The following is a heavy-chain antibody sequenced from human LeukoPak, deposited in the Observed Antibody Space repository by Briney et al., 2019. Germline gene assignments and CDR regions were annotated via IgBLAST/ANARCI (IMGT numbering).Heavy chain of an antibody. V-gene: IGHV4-59*01. CDR3: ARYAADGRTLEY. CDR1: GFTFDDYA. Sequence: GSLRLSCAASGFTFDDYAMHWIRQPPGKGLEWIGYIHYSGSTSYSPSHKSRVTISVDTSRVQFSLKLNSVTAADTAIYYCARYAADGRTLEYWGQGTLVTVSS. CDR2: IHYSGST. J-gene: IGHJ4*02. D-gene: IGHD6-13*01.